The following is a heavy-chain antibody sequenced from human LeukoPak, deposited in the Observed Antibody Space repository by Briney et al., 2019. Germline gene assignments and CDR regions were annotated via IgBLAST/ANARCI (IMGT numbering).Heavy chain of an antibody. CDR2: IYSGGST. CDR1: GFTVSSNY. CDR3: ARDRATDSSSSSSAPAFDY. Sequence: GGSLRLSCAASGFTVSSNYMSWVRQAPGKGLEWVSVIYSGGSTYYADSVKGRFTISRDNSKNTLYLQMNSLRAEDTAVYYCARDRATDSSSSSSAPAFDYWGQGTLVTVSS. V-gene: IGHV3-66*01. D-gene: IGHD6-6*01. J-gene: IGHJ4*02.